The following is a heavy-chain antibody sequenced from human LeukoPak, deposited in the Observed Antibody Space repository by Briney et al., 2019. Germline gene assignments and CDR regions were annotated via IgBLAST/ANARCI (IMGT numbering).Heavy chain of an antibody. CDR1: GFTFSSYN. CDR2: ISSSSRTI. CDR3: ALSSGWPYFDY. Sequence: GGSLRLSCAVSGFTFSSYNMNWVRQAPGKGLEWVSYISSSSRTIYYADSVKGRFTISRDNAKNSLYLQMNSLRAEDTAVYYCALSSGWPYFDYWGQGTLVTVSS. D-gene: IGHD6-19*01. J-gene: IGHJ4*02. V-gene: IGHV3-48*01.